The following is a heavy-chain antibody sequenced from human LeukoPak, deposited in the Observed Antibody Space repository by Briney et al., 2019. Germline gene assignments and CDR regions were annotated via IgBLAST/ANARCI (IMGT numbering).Heavy chain of an antibody. CDR3: ARSIMITFGGVIPHYFDY. V-gene: IGHV4-39*01. D-gene: IGHD3-16*02. Sequence: SETLSLTCTVSGGSISSSSYYWGWIRQPPGKGLEWIGSIYYSGCTYYNPSLKSRVTISVDMSKNQFSLKLSSVTAADTAVYYCARSIMITFGGVIPHYFDYWGQGTLVTVSS. CDR1: GGSISSSSYY. J-gene: IGHJ4*02. CDR2: IYYSGCT.